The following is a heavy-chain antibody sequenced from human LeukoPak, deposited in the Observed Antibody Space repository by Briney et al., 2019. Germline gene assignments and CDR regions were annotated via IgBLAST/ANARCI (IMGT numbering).Heavy chain of an antibody. Sequence: ASVKVSCKASEYTFTGYYIHWVRQAPGQGLEWMGWINPNSGGTNYAQKFQGRVTMTRDTSISTAYMELSRLRSDDTAVYYCARRVPAGIGAFDIWGQGTMVTVSS. J-gene: IGHJ3*02. D-gene: IGHD2-2*02. CDR1: EYTFTGYY. V-gene: IGHV1-2*02. CDR2: INPNSGGT. CDR3: ARRVPAGIGAFDI.